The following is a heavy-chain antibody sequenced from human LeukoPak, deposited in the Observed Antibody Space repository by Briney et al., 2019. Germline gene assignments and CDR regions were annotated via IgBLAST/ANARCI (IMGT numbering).Heavy chain of an antibody. Sequence: PGRSLRLSCAASGFTFSSYGMHWVRQAPGKGLEWVAVISYDGSNKYYADSVKGRFTISRDNSKNTLYLQMNSLRAEDTAVYYCARYSGGVGLMSTYWGQGTLVTVSS. D-gene: IGHD3-16*01. CDR1: GFTFSSYG. V-gene: IGHV3-30*03. CDR3: ARYSGGVGLMSTY. J-gene: IGHJ4*02. CDR2: ISYDGSNK.